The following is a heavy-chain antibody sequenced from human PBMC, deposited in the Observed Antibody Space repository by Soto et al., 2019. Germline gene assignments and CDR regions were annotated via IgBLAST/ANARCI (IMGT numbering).Heavy chain of an antibody. D-gene: IGHD2-15*01. CDR3: ASQYCSGGSCYDDPNWYYYYYGMDV. V-gene: IGHV4-31*03. CDR2: IYYSGST. Sequence: QVQLQESGPGLVKPSQTLSLTCTVSGGSISSGGYYWSWIRQHPGKGLEWIGYIYYSGSTYYNPSLKSRVTISVDTSKNRLSLKLSSVPAADTAVYYCASQYCSGGSCYDDPNWYYYYYGMDVWGQGTTVTVSS. CDR1: GGSISSGGYY. J-gene: IGHJ6*02.